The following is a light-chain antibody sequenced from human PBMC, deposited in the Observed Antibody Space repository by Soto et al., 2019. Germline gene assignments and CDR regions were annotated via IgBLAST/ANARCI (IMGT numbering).Light chain of an antibody. CDR1: QSISTW. Sequence: DIQMTQSPSTLSASVGDRVTITCRASQSISTWLAWYQQKPGNAPKLLIFDASNLESGVPSRFIGSGSGTEFTLTIDSLQPDDFATYYCQLYNSDSRTFGQGTELDIK. CDR2: DAS. J-gene: IGKJ1*01. V-gene: IGKV1-5*01. CDR3: QLYNSDSRT.